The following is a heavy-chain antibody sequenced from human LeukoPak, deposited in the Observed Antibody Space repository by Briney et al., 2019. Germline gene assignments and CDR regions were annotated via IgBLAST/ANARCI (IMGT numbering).Heavy chain of an antibody. CDR3: ARGVKVRGVEYYGMDV. V-gene: IGHV1-18*01. J-gene: IGHJ6*02. D-gene: IGHD3-10*01. CDR1: GYTFTSYG. Sequence: ASVKVSCKASGYTFTSYGISWVRQALGQGLEWMGSISPYNGNTNYAQKLQGRVTMTTDTSTSTAYMELRSLRSDDTAVYYCARGVKVRGVEYYGMDVWGQGTTVTVSS. CDR2: ISPYNGNT.